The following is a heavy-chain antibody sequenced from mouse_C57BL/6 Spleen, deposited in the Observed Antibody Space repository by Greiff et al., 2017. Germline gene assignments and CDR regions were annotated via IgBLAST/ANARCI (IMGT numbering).Heavy chain of an antibody. J-gene: IGHJ1*03. Sequence: VQLQQPGAELVRPGTSVKLSCKASGYTFTSYWMHWVKQRPGQGLEWIGVIDPSDSYTNYNQKFKGKATLTVDTSSSTAYMQLSSLTSEDSAVYYCARLYYGSGRYFDVWGTGTTVTVSS. CDR3: ARLYYGSGRYFDV. V-gene: IGHV1-59*01. CDR2: IDPSDSYT. CDR1: GYTFTSYW. D-gene: IGHD1-1*01.